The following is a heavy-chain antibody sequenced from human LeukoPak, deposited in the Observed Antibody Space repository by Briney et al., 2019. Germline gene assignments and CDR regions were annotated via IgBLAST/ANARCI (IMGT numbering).Heavy chain of an antibody. CDR1: GFTFSSYE. Sequence: PGGSLRLSCAASGFTFSSYEMNWVRQAPGKGLEWVSYISSRGRTIYYADSVKGRFTMSRDNAKNSLYLQMNSLRAEDTAVYYCARERGSFYDYWGQGTLVTVSS. J-gene: IGHJ4*02. CDR2: ISSRGRTI. CDR3: ARERGSFYDY. D-gene: IGHD1-26*01. V-gene: IGHV3-48*03.